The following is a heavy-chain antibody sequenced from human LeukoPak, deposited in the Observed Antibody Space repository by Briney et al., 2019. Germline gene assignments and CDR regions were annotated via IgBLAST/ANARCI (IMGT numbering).Heavy chain of an antibody. Sequence: PGGSLRLSCAASGFTFDDYAMHWVRQAPGKGLEWVSGISWNSGSIGYADSVKGRFTISRDNAKNSLYLQMNSLRAEETALYYCAKDKDTMVRGVTYYFDYWGQGTLVTVSS. CDR3: AKDKDTMVRGVTYYFDY. J-gene: IGHJ4*02. V-gene: IGHV3-9*01. D-gene: IGHD3-10*01. CDR2: ISWNSGSI. CDR1: GFTFDDYA.